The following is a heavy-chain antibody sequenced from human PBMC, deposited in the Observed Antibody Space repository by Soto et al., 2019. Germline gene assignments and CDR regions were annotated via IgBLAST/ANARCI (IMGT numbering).Heavy chain of an antibody. V-gene: IGHV4-59*08. Sequence: SETLSLTCTVSGGSISSYYWSWIRQPPGKGLEWIGYIYYSGSTNYNPSLKSRVTISVDTSKNQFSLKLSSVTAADTAVYYCARQRTEQGYCSGGSCYSMWLGMDVWGQGTTVTVSS. J-gene: IGHJ6*02. CDR1: GGSISSYY. CDR3: ARQRTEQGYCSGGSCYSMWLGMDV. D-gene: IGHD2-15*01. CDR2: IYYSGST.